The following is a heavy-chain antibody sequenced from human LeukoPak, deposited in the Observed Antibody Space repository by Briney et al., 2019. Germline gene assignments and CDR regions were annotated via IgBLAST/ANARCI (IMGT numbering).Heavy chain of an antibody. D-gene: IGHD1-1*01. Sequence: PSETLSLTCAVSGYSISSGYYWGWLRQPPGKGLEWIGGIYHSGSTYYNPSLKSRVTISVDTSKNQFSLKLSSVTAADTAVYYCARVGPGTTSFDYWGQGTLVTVSS. CDR3: ARVGPGTTSFDY. CDR1: GYSISSGYY. J-gene: IGHJ4*02. V-gene: IGHV4-38-2*01. CDR2: IYHSGST.